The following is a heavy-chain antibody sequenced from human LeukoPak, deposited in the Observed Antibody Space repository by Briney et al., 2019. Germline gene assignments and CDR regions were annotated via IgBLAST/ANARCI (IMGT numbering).Heavy chain of an antibody. CDR1: GGSFSGYY. CDR2: IDHSGRT. J-gene: IGHJ5*02. D-gene: IGHD4-11*01. Sequence: SETLSLTCAVYGGSFSGYYWSWIRQPPGKGLEWIGEIDHSGRTNSNPSLKSRVTISVDTSKNQFSLRLSSVTAADTAVYYCARTPGYSILGPWGQGTLVTVSS. V-gene: IGHV4-34*01. CDR3: ARTPGYSILGP.